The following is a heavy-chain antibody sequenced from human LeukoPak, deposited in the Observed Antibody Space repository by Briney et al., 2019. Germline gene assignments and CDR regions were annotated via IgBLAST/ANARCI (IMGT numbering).Heavy chain of an antibody. J-gene: IGHJ4*02. CDR2: INHSGST. CDR3: ARDHLELPQY. V-gene: IGHV4-34*01. D-gene: IGHD1-7*01. Sequence: SETLSLTCAVYGGSFSGYYWSWIRQPPGKGLEWIGEINHSGSTNYNPSLKSRVTISVDTSKNQFSLKLSSVTAADTAVYYCARDHLELPQYRGQGTLVTVSS. CDR1: GGSFSGYY.